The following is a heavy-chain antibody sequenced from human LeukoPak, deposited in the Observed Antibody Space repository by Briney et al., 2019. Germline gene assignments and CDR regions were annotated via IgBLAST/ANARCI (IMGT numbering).Heavy chain of an antibody. Sequence: SETLSLTCTVSGGSISTYYWSWIRQPPGKGLEWIEYIYYSGSTNYTPSLESRVIISVDTSKNQFSLKVTSVTAADTAVYYCARGYSGNYGRFDYWGQGTLVTVSS. CDR3: ARGYSGNYGRFDY. CDR1: GGSISTYY. V-gene: IGHV4-59*08. D-gene: IGHD1-26*01. CDR2: IYYSGST. J-gene: IGHJ4*02.